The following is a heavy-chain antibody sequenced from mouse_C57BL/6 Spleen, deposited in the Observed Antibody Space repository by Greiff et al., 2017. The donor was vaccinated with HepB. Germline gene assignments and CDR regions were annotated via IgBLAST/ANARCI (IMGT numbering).Heavy chain of an antibody. CDR2: FYPGSGSI. J-gene: IGHJ1*03. CDR3: ARHEGIYYGNPYWYFDV. CDR1: GYTFTEYT. Sequence: QVQLQQSGAELVKPGASVKLSCKASGYTFTEYTIHSVKQRSGQGLEWIGWFYPGSGSIKYNEKFKDKATLTADKSSSTVYMELSRLTSEDSAVYFCARHEGIYYGNPYWYFDVWGTGTTVTVSS. V-gene: IGHV1-62-2*01. D-gene: IGHD2-1*01.